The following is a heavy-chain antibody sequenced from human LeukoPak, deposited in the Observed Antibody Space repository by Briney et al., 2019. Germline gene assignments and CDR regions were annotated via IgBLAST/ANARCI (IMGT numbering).Heavy chain of an antibody. CDR1: GFTFSSYE. CDR3: AELGITMIGGV. J-gene: IGHJ6*04. V-gene: IGHV3-48*03. Sequence: GGSLRLSWAASGFTFSSYEMNWVRQAPGKGLEWVSYIRSSGSTIYYADSVKGRFTISRDNAKNSLYLQMNSVRAEDTAVYYCAELGITMIGGVWGKGTTVTISS. CDR2: IRSSGSTI. D-gene: IGHD3-10*02.